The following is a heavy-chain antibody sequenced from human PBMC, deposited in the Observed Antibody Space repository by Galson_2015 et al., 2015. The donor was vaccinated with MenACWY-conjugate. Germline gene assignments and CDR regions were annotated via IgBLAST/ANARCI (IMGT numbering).Heavy chain of an antibody. V-gene: IGHV1-18*04. Sequence: SVKVSCKASGFPFPTYGITWVRQAPGQGLEWMWWISAYNGYTSYGQAFQGRVTLSTDTSTTTGYMELKNLSSDDTAVYYCARESSGYFPTDLDDYYWGQGTLVTVSS. CDR3: ARESSGYFPTDLDDYY. CDR2: ISAYNGYT. D-gene: IGHD3-22*01. CDR1: GFPFPTYG. J-gene: IGHJ4*02.